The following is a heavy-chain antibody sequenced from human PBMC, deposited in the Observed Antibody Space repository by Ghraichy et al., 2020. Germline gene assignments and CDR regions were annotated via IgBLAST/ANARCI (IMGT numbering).Heavy chain of an antibody. CDR2: ISSNGGST. D-gene: IGHD5-18*01. CDR3: VNGAINARPGPRGYNAKLGFDY. CDR1: GFTFSSYA. V-gene: IGHV3-64D*06. Sequence: GGSLRLSCSASGFTFSSYAMHWVRQAPGKGLEYVSAISSNGGSTYYADSVKGRFTISRDNSKNTLYLQMSSLRAEDTAVYYCVNGAINARPGPRGYNAKLGFDYWGQGTLVTVSS. J-gene: IGHJ4*02.